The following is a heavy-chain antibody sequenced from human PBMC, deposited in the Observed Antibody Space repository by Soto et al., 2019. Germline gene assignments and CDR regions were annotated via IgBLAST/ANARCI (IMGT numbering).Heavy chain of an antibody. CDR2: IYYSAST. J-gene: IGHJ3*02. Sequence: SETLSLTCTVSGGSISSYYWSWIRQPPGKGLEWIGYIYYSASTNYNPSLKSRVTISVDTAKNQFSLKLSSVTAADTAVYYCARESGVAFDIWGQGTMVSVSS. D-gene: IGHD7-27*01. CDR1: GGSISSYY. CDR3: ARESGVAFDI. V-gene: IGHV4-59*01.